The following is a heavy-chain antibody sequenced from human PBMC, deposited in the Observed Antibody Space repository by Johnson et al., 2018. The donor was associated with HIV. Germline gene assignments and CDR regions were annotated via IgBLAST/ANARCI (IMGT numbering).Heavy chain of an antibody. CDR2: ISYDGSNK. CDR3: ARDGGYSYGDAFDI. J-gene: IGHJ3*02. Sequence: QVQLVESGGGLVQPGRSLRLSCAASGFTFGSYGIHWVRQAPGKGLEWVAVISYDGSNKYYADSVKGRFTISRDNSKNTLYLQMNSLRAEDTAVYYCARDGGYSYGDAFDIWGQGTMVTVSS. V-gene: IGHV3-30*03. CDR1: GFTFGSYG. D-gene: IGHD5-18*01.